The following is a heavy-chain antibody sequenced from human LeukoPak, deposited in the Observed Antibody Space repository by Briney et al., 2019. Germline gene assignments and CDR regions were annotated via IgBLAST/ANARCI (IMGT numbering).Heavy chain of an antibody. V-gene: IGHV4-38-2*01. CDR1: GSSISGGYY. J-gene: IGHJ4*02. CDR3: ARNYSRSPGGLKYFDY. CDR2: IYHSGRRDERGST. D-gene: IGHD6-6*01. Sequence: SETLSLTCAVSGSSISGGYYWAWIRQPPGKGLEWIGSIYHSGRRDERGSTYYNPSRKSRVTISADTSKNQFSLKLKFVTAADTAVYYCARNYSRSPGGLKYFDYWGQGSLVTVSS.